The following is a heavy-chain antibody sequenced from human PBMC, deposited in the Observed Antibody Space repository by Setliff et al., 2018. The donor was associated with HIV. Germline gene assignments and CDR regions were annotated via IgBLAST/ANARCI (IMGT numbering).Heavy chain of an antibody. J-gene: IGHJ4*02. CDR3: AKGCGGDLPYYFDY. V-gene: IGHV3-53*01. Sequence: GGSLRLSCAASGFTVSSNYMSWVRQAPGKGLEWVSVIYSGGSTYYADSVKGRFTISRDNSKNTLYLQMNSLRAEDTAVYYCAKGCGGDLPYYFDYWGQGTLVTVSS. D-gene: IGHD2-21*02. CDR1: GFTVSSNY. CDR2: IYSGGST.